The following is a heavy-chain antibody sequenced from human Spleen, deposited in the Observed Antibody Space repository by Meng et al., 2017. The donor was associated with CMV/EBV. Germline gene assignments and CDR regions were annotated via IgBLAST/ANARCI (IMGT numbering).Heavy chain of an antibody. Sequence: SALWTWVRPAPGKGLEWIGEIYHSGSPSSNPSLAPRITISIDTFKNPFSLKLGSVTAADTAVYYCARIERRRILKYCGSDCSTSDYWGQGTLVTVSS. CDR3: ARIERRRILKYCGSDCSTSDY. J-gene: IGHJ4*02. V-gene: IGHV4-4*02. D-gene: IGHD2-21*02. CDR2: IYHSGSP. CDR1: SAL.